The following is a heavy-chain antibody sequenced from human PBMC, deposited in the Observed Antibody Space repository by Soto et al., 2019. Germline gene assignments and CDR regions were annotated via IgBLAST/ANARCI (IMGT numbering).Heavy chain of an antibody. Sequence: GGALRLSCAASGFTVSSNYMSWVRQAPGKGLEWVSLIYSGGDTYYADSVKGRFTISRDNSKNTLYLQMNSLRAEDTAVYYCAREDWFDAWGQGTLVTVSS. CDR1: GFTVSSNY. CDR2: IYSGGDT. CDR3: AREDWFDA. V-gene: IGHV3-53*01. J-gene: IGHJ5*02.